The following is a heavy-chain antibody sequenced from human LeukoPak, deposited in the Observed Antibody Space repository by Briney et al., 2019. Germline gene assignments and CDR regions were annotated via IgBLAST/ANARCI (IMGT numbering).Heavy chain of an antibody. CDR1: GYTFTSYD. CDR3: ARGRGFTMVRGVINDAFDI. J-gene: IGHJ3*02. D-gene: IGHD3-10*01. Sequence: ASVKVSCKASGYTFTSYDIHWVRQATGQGLEWMGWMNPNSGNTGYAQKFQGRVTMTRNTSISTAYMELSSLRSEDTAVYYCARGRGFTMVRGVINDAFDIWGQGTMVTVSS. CDR2: MNPNSGNT. V-gene: IGHV1-8*01.